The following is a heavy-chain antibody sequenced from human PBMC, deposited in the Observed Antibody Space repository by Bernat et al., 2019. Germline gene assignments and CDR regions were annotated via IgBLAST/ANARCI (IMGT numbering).Heavy chain of an antibody. J-gene: IGHJ5*02. CDR1: GFTFSSYG. Sequence: QVQLVESGGGVVQPGRSLRLSCAASGFTFSSYGMHWVRQAPGKGLEWVAVIWYDGSNKYYADSVKGRFTISRDNSKNTLYLQMNSLRAEDTAGDYCAIAAAGSPPDLWGQGTLVTVSS. D-gene: IGHD6-13*01. CDR2: IWYDGSNK. CDR3: AIAAAGSPPDL. V-gene: IGHV3-33*01.